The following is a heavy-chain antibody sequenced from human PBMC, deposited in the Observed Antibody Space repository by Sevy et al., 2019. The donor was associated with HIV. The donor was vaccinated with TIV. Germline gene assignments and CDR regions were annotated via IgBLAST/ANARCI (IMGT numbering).Heavy chain of an antibody. CDR1: GFTFSSYA. D-gene: IGHD3-22*01. V-gene: IGHV3-30-3*01. J-gene: IGHJ4*02. Sequence: GGSLRLSCAASGFTFSSYAMHWVRQAPGKGLEWVAVISYDGSNKYYADSVKGRFTISRDNSKNTLYLQMNSLRADDTAVYYCARSGYYYDSSGYYPYWGQGTVVTVSS. CDR3: ARSGYYYDSSGYYPY. CDR2: ISYDGSNK.